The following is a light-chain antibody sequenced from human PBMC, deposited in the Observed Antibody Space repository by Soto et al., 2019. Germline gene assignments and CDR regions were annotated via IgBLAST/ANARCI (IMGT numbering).Light chain of an antibody. CDR2: DTS. Sequence: EVVLTQSPATLSLSPGERATLSCRTSETVYSYLVWYQQKPGQAPRLLIYDTSNRATGIPARFSGSGFGTDFTLTISNLETEDFAVYYCQQRYRWPPITFGQGTRLEVK. J-gene: IGKJ5*01. CDR3: QQRYRWPPIT. V-gene: IGKV3-11*01. CDR1: ETVYSY.